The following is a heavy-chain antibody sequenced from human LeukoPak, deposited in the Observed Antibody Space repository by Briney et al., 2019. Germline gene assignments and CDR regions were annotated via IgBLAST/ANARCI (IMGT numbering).Heavy chain of an antibody. Sequence: PSETLSLTCTVFGGSISKHYWSWLRQPPGKGLVGIGYIYYNGSTNYNPSLKSRVTISVNTYRNQFTLKLSSVTAADTAVYYCARGYYYVSNGYNYEQSPYFDYWGQGTLVTVSS. V-gene: IGHV4-59*08. CDR3: ARGYYYVSNGYNYEQSPYFDY. CDR2: IYYNGST. CDR1: GGSISKHY. J-gene: IGHJ4*02. D-gene: IGHD3-22*01.